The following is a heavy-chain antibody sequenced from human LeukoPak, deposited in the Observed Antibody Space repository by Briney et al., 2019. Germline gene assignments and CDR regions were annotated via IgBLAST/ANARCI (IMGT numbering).Heavy chain of an antibody. CDR1: GFTFSSYE. J-gene: IGHJ4*02. Sequence: GGSLRLSCAASGFTFSSYEMNWVRQAPGKGLEWVSYISSSSSTIYYADSVKGRFTISRDNAKNSLYLQMNSLRAEDTAVYYCARDLSRYYNDYCGQGTLVTVSS. CDR3: ARDLSRYYNDY. CDR2: ISSSSSTI. V-gene: IGHV3-48*03.